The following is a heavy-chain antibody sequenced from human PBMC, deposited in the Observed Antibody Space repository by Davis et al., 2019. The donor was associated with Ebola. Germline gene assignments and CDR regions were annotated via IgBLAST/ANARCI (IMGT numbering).Heavy chain of an antibody. CDR3: ARVGILTGYYNAYYYYSMDV. D-gene: IGHD3-9*01. V-gene: IGHV1-2*06. J-gene: IGHJ6*04. CDR1: GYTFTGHY. CDR2: INANSGGR. Sequence: ASVKVSCKASGYTFTGHYMHWVRQAPGQGLEWMGRINANSGGRNYAQKFQGRFTMTRDTSISTAYMELSRLRSDDTAVYYCARVGILTGYYNAYYYYSMDVWGKGTTVTVSS.